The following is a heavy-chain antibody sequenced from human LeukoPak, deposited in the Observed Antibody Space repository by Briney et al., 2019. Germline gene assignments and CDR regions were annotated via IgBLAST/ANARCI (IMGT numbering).Heavy chain of an antibody. CDR2: ITSSSTNI. V-gene: IGHV3-48*01. J-gene: IGHJ4*02. D-gene: IGHD5-18*01. Sequence: PGGSLRPSCAPSGFTFSSYSMNWVRRAPGKGRDWVSYITSSSTNIYYADSVKGRFTISRDNAKNSLYLQMNSLRAEDTAVYYCAYSYGPYYYDYWGQGTLVTVSS. CDR3: AYSYGPYYYDY. CDR1: GFTFSSYS.